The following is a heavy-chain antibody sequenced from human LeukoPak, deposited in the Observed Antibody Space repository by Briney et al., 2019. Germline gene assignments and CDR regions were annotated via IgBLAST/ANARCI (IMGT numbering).Heavy chain of an antibody. V-gene: IGHV3-30*02. CDR2: IRYDGSNK. CDR1: GFTFSSYG. J-gene: IGHJ3*02. Sequence: GGSLRLSCAASGFTFSSYGMHWVRQAPGKGLEWVAFIRYDGSNKYYADSVKGRFTISRDNSKNTLYLQMNSLRAEDTAVYYCARVGAKGTGYAFDIWGQGTMVTVSS. D-gene: IGHD3/OR15-3a*01. CDR3: ARVGAKGTGYAFDI.